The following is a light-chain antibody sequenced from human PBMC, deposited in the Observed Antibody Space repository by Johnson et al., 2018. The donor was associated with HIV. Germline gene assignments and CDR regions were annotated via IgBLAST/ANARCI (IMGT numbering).Light chain of an antibody. CDR3: GTWDASLSVNV. Sequence: QSVLTQPPSVSAAPGQKVTISCSGSSSNIGNYAVSWYQQLPGASPKLLIYDNDRRPSGVPDRFSGSKSGTSATLDITGLQRGDEADYYCGTWDASLSVNVFGPGTKVTVL. V-gene: IGLV1-51*02. CDR1: SSNIGNYA. J-gene: IGLJ1*01. CDR2: DND.